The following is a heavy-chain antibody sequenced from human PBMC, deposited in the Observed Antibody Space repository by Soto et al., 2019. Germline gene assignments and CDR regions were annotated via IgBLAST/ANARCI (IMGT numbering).Heavy chain of an antibody. J-gene: IGHJ6*02. D-gene: IGHD2-15*01. CDR2: IIPIFGTA. CDR1: GYTFSNYA. Sequence: SVKISCKASGYTFSNYAMHWVRQAPGERLEWMGGIIPIFGTANYAQKFQGRVTITADESTSTAYMELSSLRSEDTAVYYCARVSNLVVVVAATPDYYYGMDVWGQGTTVTVSS. CDR3: ARVSNLVVVVAATPDYYYGMDV. V-gene: IGHV1-69*13.